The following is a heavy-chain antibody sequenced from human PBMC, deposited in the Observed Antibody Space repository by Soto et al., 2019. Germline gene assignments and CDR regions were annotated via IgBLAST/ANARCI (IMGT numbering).Heavy chain of an antibody. Sequence: SVKVSLKAAGGTFSNHAISWLRQAPGQGLEWVGGIIPMFPTADYAQRFQGRVTITADDSTTTVYMELSGLRSEDTAMYYCARDDATYCGGDCYRYFYYGMDVWGQGTTVTVSS. J-gene: IGHJ6*02. CDR1: GGTFSNHA. V-gene: IGHV1-69*13. D-gene: IGHD2-21*02. CDR2: IIPMFPTA. CDR3: ARDDATYCGGDCYRYFYYGMDV.